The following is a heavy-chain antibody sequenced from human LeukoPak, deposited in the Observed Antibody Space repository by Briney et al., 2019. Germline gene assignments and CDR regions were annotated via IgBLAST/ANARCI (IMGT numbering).Heavy chain of an antibody. J-gene: IGHJ5*02. CDR2: MYHSGST. D-gene: IGHD4-17*01. V-gene: IGHV4-38-2*02. CDR3: ARVERYNGDYGWFDP. CDR1: GYSISSGYY. Sequence: SETLSLTCTVSGYSISSGYYWGWIRQPPGKGLEWIGSMYHSGSTYYNPSLKSRVTISVDTSKNQFSLKLSSVTAADTAVYYCARVERYNGDYGWFDPWGQGTLVSVSS.